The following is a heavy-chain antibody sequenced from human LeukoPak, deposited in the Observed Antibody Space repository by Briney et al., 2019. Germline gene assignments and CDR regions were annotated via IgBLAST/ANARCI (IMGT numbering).Heavy chain of an antibody. Sequence: GGSLRLSCAASGFTFSSYAMNWVRQAPGKGLEWVSGISGSGTSTYYAESVKGRFTISRDNSKNTLYLQMNSLRAEDTAVYYCAKPAGWYYDSSAYFNYWGQGILVTVSS. CDR1: GFTFSSYA. V-gene: IGHV3-23*01. CDR3: AKPAGWYYDSSAYFNY. J-gene: IGHJ4*02. D-gene: IGHD3-22*01. CDR2: ISGSGTST.